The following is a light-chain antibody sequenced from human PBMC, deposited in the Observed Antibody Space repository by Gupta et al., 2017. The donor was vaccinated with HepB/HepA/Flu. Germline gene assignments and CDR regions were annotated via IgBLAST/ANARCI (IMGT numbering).Light chain of an antibody. J-gene: IGKJ4*01. CDR2: SAS. V-gene: IGKV3-15*01. CDR3: QQYNKWPPFT. Sequence: EIVMTQSPDTLSLSPGERATLCCRASQSVSNNLAWYQQKPGQAPRLLIYSASTRATGIPARFSGSGSGTEFTLTISSLQSEDFAVYYCQQYNKWPPFTFGGGTKVEIK. CDR1: QSVSNN.